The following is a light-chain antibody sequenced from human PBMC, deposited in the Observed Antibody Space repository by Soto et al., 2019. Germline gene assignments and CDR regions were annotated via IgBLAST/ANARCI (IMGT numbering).Light chain of an antibody. CDR2: EVS. CDR1: SSDVGGYNY. Sequence: ALTQPASVSGSPGQSITISCTGTSSDVGGYNYVSWYQQRPGKVPKLIIFEVSNRPSGVSDRFSGSKSGNTASLTISGLQPEDDADYYCSSYTTSSSLVFGGGTKLTVL. V-gene: IGLV2-14*01. J-gene: IGLJ3*02. CDR3: SSYTTSSSLV.